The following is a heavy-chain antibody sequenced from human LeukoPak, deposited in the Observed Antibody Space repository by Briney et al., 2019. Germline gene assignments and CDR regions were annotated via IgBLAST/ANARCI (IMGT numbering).Heavy chain of an antibody. Sequence: GRSLRLSCAASGFTFSSYGMHWVRQAPGKGLEWVSVIYSGGSTYYADSVKGRFTISRDNSKNTLYLQMNSLRAEDTAVYYCARGRGYSYGFDYWGQGTLVTVSS. J-gene: IGHJ4*02. CDR1: GFTFSSYG. CDR2: IYSGGST. V-gene: IGHV3-53*01. D-gene: IGHD5-18*01. CDR3: ARGRGYSYGFDY.